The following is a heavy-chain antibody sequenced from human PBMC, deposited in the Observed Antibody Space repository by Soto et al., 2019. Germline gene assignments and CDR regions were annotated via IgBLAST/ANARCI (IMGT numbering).Heavy chain of an antibody. V-gene: IGHV1-69*04. CDR3: AGDRNWNDGIDY. J-gene: IGHJ4*02. CDR1: GGTFSSYA. CDR2: IIPILGIA. D-gene: IGHD1-20*01. Sequence: SVKVSCKASGGTFSSYAISWVRQAPGQGLEWMGRIIPILGIANYAQKFQGRVTITRDTSASTAYMELSSLRSEDTAVYYCAGDRNWNDGIDYWGQGTLVTVSS.